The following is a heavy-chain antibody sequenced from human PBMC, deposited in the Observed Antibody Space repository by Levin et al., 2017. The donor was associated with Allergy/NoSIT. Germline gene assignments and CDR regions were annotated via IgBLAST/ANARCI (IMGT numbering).Heavy chain of an antibody. CDR1: GYTFTSYA. V-gene: IGHV1-3*01. CDR2: INAGNGNT. J-gene: IGHJ5*02. CDR3: ARDRTSCLHCNWFDP. D-gene: IGHD2-2*01. Sequence: GASVKVSCKASGYTFTSYAMHWVRQAPGQRLEWMGWINAGNGNTKYSQKFQGRVTITRDTSASTAYMELSSLRSEDTAVYYCARDRTSCLHCNWFDPWGQGTLVTVSS.